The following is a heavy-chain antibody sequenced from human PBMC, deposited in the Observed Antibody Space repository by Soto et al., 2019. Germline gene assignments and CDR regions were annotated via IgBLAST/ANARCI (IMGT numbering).Heavy chain of an antibody. Sequence: ASVKVSCKASGGTFSSYAISWVRQAPGQGLEWMGGIIPIFGTANYAQKFQGRVTITADKSTSTAYMELSSLRSEDTAVYYCARGGDCGGACYRLYNWFDPWGQGTLVTVYS. CDR3: ARGGDCGGACYRLYNWFDP. J-gene: IGHJ5*02. CDR2: IIPIFGTA. D-gene: IGHD2-21*01. V-gene: IGHV1-69*06. CDR1: GGTFSSYA.